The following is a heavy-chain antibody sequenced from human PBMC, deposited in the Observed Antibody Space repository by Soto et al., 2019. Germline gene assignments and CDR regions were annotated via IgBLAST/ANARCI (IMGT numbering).Heavy chain of an antibody. CDR3: ARGGGTFLSPLP. Sequence: ASVKVSCKASGYTFTGYFIHWVRQAPGEGLEWVGYINPNSGVTKYAPRFLGRVTITRDTSIRTAYMDLNNLRSDDTAVYFCARGGGTFLSPLPWGPGTLFTVSS. V-gene: IGHV1-2*02. CDR1: GYTFTGYF. J-gene: IGHJ5*01. D-gene: IGHD1-1*01. CDR2: INPNSGVT.